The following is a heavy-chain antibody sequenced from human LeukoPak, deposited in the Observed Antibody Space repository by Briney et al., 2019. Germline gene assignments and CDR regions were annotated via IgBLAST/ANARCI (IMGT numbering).Heavy chain of an antibody. V-gene: IGHV4-31*03. Sequence: SETLSLTCTVSGGSISSGGYYWSWIRQHPGKGLEWIGYIYYSGSTYYNPSLKSRVTISVDTSKNQFSLKLSSVTAADTAVYYCARREAVAANYRYFDLWGRGTLVTVSS. CDR3: ARREAVAANYRYFDL. CDR2: IYYSGST. CDR1: GGSISSGGYY. J-gene: IGHJ2*01. D-gene: IGHD6-19*01.